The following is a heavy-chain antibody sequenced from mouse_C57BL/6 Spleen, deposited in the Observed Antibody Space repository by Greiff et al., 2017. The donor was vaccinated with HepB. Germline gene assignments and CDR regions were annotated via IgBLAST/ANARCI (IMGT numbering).Heavy chain of an antibody. CDR2: ISSGGSYT. CDR3: ARYYYSNYPYAMDY. Sequence: EVQLVESGGDLVKPGGSLKLSCAASGFTFSSYGMSWVRQTPDKRLEWVATISSGGSYTYYPDSVKGRFTISRDNAKNTLYLQMSSLKSEDTAMYYCARYYYSNYPYAMDYWGQGTSVTVSS. D-gene: IGHD2-5*01. V-gene: IGHV5-6*01. CDR1: GFTFSSYG. J-gene: IGHJ4*01.